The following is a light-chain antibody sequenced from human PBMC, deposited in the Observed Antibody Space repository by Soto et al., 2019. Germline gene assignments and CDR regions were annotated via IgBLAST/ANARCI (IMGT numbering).Light chain of an antibody. CDR2: EVS. CDR3: SSYTSNTTPWV. V-gene: IGLV2-14*01. J-gene: IGLJ3*02. CDR1: RSDVGGYNY. Sequence: QSALTQPDSVSGSPGQSITISCTVTRSDVGGYNYVSWYQQHPGKAPKLMIYEVSNRPSGVSNRFSGSKSGNTASLTISGLKAEDEADYYCSSYTSNTTPWVFGGGTQVTVL.